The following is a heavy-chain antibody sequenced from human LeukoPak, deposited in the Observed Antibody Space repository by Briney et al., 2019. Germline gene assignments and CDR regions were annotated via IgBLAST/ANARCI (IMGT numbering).Heavy chain of an antibody. CDR3: ASDGGDSGYDWNGFDY. CDR2: IYYSGST. Sequence: SETLSLTCTVSGGSISSYYWSWIRQPPGKGLEWIGYIYYSGSTNYNPSLKSRVTISVDTSKNQFSPKLSSVTAADTAVYYCASDGGDSGYDWNGFDYWGQGTLVTVSS. J-gene: IGHJ4*02. V-gene: IGHV4-59*01. D-gene: IGHD5-12*01. CDR1: GGSISSYY.